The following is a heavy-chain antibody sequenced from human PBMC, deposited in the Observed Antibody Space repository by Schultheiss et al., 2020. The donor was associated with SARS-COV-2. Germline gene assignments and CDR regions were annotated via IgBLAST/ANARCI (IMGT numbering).Heavy chain of an antibody. V-gene: IGHV4-39*01. CDR1: GGSISSSSYY. D-gene: IGHD3-16*01. Sequence: GSLRLSCTVSGGSISSSSYYWSWIRQHPGKGLEWIGYIYYSGSTYYNPSLKSRVTISVDTSKNQFSLKLSSVTAADTAVYYCARRVITFGGVIHLKQNYFDYWGQGTLVTVSS. CDR2: IYYSGST. CDR3: ARRVITFGGVIHLKQNYFDY. J-gene: IGHJ4*02.